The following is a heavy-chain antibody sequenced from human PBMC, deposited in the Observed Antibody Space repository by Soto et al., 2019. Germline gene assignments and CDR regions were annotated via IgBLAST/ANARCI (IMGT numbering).Heavy chain of an antibody. CDR1: GFTFSTYW. CDR3: VRDRDFYDGRGYASPGDAFDV. D-gene: IGHD3-22*01. V-gene: IGHV3-74*01. Sequence: EVQLVESGGGLVQPGGCLRLCCAVSGFTFSTYWMHWVRQVPGKGLVWVSRISLDGSRTSYADSVKGRFTISRDNAKNTLYLQMRSLRAEDSAVYFCVRDRDFYDGRGYASPGDAFDVWGQGTVVSVSS. J-gene: IGHJ3*01. CDR2: ISLDGSRT.